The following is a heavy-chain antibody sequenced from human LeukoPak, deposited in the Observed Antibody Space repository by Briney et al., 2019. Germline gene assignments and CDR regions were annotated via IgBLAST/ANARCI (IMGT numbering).Heavy chain of an antibody. CDR2: ISNSGSI. V-gene: IGHV4-59*08. Sequence: SETLSLTCTVSGGSISSYYWSWIRQPPGKGLECIGYISNSGSINYNPSLKSRVTISADTSKNQFSLKPSSVTAADTAVYFCARLGQPNAFDLWGQGTMVTVSS. J-gene: IGHJ3*01. CDR1: GGSISSYY. D-gene: IGHD3-16*01. CDR3: ARLGQPNAFDL.